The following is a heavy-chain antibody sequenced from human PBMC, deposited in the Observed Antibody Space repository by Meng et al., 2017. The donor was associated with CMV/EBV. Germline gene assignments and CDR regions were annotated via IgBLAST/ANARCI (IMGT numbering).Heavy chain of an antibody. J-gene: IGHJ3*02. V-gene: IGHV4-39*07. D-gene: IGHD2-2*01. CDR3: ARDPGADIVVVPAATDAFDI. CDR1: GGSISSSSYY. Sequence: GSLRLSCTVSGGSISSSSYYWGWLRQPPGTGLEWIGSIYYSGSTYYNPSLKSRVTISVDTSKNQFSLKLSSVTAADTAVYYCARDPGADIVVVPAATDAFDIWGQGTMVTVSS. CDR2: IYYSGST.